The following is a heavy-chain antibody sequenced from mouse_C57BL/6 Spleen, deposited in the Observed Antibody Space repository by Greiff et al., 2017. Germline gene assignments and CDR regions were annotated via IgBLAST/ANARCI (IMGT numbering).Heavy chain of an antibody. Sequence: DVKLVESGGGLVKPGGSLKLSCAASGFTFSDYGMHWVRQAPEKGLEWVAYISSGSSTIYYADTVKGRFTISRDNAKNTLFLQMTSLRSEDTAMYYCARNGYHYYFDYWGQGTTLTVSS. CDR3: ARNGYHYYFDY. D-gene: IGHD2-2*01. J-gene: IGHJ2*01. CDR2: ISSGSSTI. V-gene: IGHV5-17*01. CDR1: GFTFSDYG.